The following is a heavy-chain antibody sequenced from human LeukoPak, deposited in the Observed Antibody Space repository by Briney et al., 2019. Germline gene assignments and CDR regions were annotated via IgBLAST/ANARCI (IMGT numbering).Heavy chain of an antibody. Sequence: GGPLRLSCAASGFTFSSYSMNWVRQAPGKGLEWVSSISSSSNYIYYADSVKGRFTISRDNAKNSLYLQMNSLRAEDTAVYYCARGTSCPDYWGQGTLVTVSS. CDR3: ARGTSCPDY. CDR1: GFTFSSYS. CDR2: ISSSSNYI. J-gene: IGHJ4*02. V-gene: IGHV3-21*01. D-gene: IGHD2-2*01.